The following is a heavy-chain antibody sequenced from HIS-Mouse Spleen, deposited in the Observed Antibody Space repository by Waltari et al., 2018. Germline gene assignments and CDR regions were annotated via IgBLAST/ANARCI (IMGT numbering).Heavy chain of an antibody. V-gene: IGHV4-39*01. J-gene: IGHJ4*02. Sequence: QLQLQESGPGLVKPSETLSLTCTVSGGSISSSSYYWGWIRQPPGKGLEWIGSIYYSGSTYYNPSLKSRVTISVDTSKNQFSLKLSSVTAADTAVYYCARTSIAAPRHFDYWGQGTLVTVSS. CDR2: IYYSGST. CDR1: GGSISSSSYY. CDR3: ARTSIAAPRHFDY. D-gene: IGHD6-6*01.